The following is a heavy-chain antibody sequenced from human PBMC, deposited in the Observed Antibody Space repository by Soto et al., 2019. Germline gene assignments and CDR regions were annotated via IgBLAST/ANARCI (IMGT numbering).Heavy chain of an antibody. J-gene: IGHJ6*03. D-gene: IGHD3-3*02. Sequence: PSETLSLTCTFSGGSISSYYWSWIRQPPGKGLEWIGYIYYSGSTNYNPSLKSRVTISVDTSKNQFSLKLSSVTAADTAVYYCARDHFLADPPYYMDVWGKGTTVTVSS. CDR3: ARDHFLADPPYYMDV. V-gene: IGHV4-59*01. CDR2: IYYSGST. CDR1: GGSISSYY.